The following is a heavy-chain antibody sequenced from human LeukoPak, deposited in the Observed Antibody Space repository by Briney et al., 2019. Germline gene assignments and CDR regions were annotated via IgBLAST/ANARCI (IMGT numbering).Heavy chain of an antibody. J-gene: IGHJ4*02. CDR1: GGSITSDH. V-gene: IGHV4-59*08. Sequence: SETLSLTCTVSGGSITSDHWSWIRQPPGKGLEWIGFFYYSGSTNYNPSLKSRVTISVDTSKNQFSLKLSSVTAADTAVYYCARSVVPAATDYWGQGTLVTVSS. D-gene: IGHD2-2*01. CDR3: ARSVVPAATDY. CDR2: FYYSGST.